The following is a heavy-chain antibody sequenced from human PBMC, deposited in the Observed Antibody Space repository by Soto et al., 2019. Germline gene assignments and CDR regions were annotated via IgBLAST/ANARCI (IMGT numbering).Heavy chain of an antibody. CDR1: GYTFTSYX. CDR2: MDPNSGNT. Sequence: QVQLVQSGAEVKKPGASVKVSCKASGYTFTSYXINXXXXXXXXGLEWMGWMDPNSGNTGYAQKFQGRVTMTRNTSISTAYMELSSLRSEDTAVYYCARTLYGDNVDYWGQGTLVTVSS. D-gene: IGHD4-17*01. J-gene: IGHJ4*02. V-gene: IGHV1-8*01. CDR3: ARTLYGDNVDY.